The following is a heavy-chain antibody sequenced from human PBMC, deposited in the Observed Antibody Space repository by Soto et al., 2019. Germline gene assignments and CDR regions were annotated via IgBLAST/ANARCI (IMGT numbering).Heavy chain of an antibody. CDR3: ATYSSSWYSSNWFDP. D-gene: IGHD6-13*01. Sequence: SVKVSCKASGGTFSSYAISWVRQAPGQGLEWMGGIIPIFGTANYAQKFQGRVTITADESTSTAYMELSSLRSEDTAVYYCATYSSSWYSSNWFDPWGQGTLVTVSS. CDR2: IIPIFGTA. J-gene: IGHJ5*02. V-gene: IGHV1-69*13. CDR1: GGTFSSYA.